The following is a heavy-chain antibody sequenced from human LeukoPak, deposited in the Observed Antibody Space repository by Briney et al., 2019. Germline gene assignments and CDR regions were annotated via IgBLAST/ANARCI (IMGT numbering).Heavy chain of an antibody. V-gene: IGHV3-30-3*01. D-gene: IGHD6-13*01. CDR3: ARDISRVLAAAGPTWYYMDV. J-gene: IGHJ6*03. CDR2: ISYDGSNK. Sequence: PGGSLRLSCAASGFTFSSYAMHWVRQAPGKGLEWVAVISYDGSNKYYADSVKGRFTISRDNSKNTLYLQMNSLRAEDTAVYYCARDISRVLAAAGPTWYYMDVWGKGTTVTVSS. CDR1: GFTFSSYA.